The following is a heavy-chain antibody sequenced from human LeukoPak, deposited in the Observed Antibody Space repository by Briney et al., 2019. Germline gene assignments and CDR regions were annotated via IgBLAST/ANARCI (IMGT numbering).Heavy chain of an antibody. D-gene: IGHD3-9*01. Sequence: GESLKISCKGSGYSFTSYWISWVRQMPGKGLEWMGRIDPSVSYTNYSPSFQGHVTISADKSISTAYLQWSSLKASDTAMYYCARHLARKYDILTGYHDAFDIWGQGTMVTVSS. CDR2: IDPSVSYT. CDR1: GYSFTSYW. J-gene: IGHJ3*02. CDR3: ARHLARKYDILTGYHDAFDI. V-gene: IGHV5-10-1*01.